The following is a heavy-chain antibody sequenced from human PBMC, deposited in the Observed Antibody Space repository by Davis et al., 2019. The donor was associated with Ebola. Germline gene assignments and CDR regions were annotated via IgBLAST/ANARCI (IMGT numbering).Heavy chain of an antibody. V-gene: IGHV5-51*01. CDR2: IYPGDSDT. CDR3: ARYPPSAPPDYYFDY. J-gene: IGHJ4*02. Sequence: GESLKISCKGSGYSFTSYWIGWVRQMPGKGLEWMGIIYPGDSDTKYSPSFQGQVTFSANKSISTAYLQWSSLKASDTAMYYCARYPPSAPPDYYFDYWGQGTLVTVSS. CDR1: GYSFTSYW. D-gene: IGHD6-6*01.